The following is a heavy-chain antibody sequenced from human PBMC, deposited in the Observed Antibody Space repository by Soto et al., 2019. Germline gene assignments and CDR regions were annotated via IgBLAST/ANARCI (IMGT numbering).Heavy chain of an antibody. CDR2: IYGDGAT. CDR3: ARGALYSYGSYFDC. J-gene: IGHJ4*02. Sequence: VGSLRLSCAASGFAVSTDYLIWVRQAPGMGLECVSVIYGDGATYYADSVRGRFTISRDNSKNTLYLQMNSLRAEDTAVYFCARGALYSYGSYFDCWGQGTLVTVSS. CDR1: GFAVSTDY. V-gene: IGHV3-53*01. D-gene: IGHD5-18*01.